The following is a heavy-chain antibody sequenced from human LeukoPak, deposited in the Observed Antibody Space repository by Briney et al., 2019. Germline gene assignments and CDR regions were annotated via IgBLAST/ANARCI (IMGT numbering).Heavy chain of an antibody. V-gene: IGHV1-18*01. CDR2: ISAYNGNT. CDR3: ARLSAHRSDDFWSGYYFDY. D-gene: IGHD3-3*01. Sequence: GASVKVSCKASGYTFTSYGISWVRQAPGQGLEWMGWISAYNGNTNYAQKLQGRVTMTTDTSTSTAYMELSSLRSEDTAVYYCARLSAHRSDDFWSGYYFDYWGQGTLVTVSS. CDR1: GYTFTSYG. J-gene: IGHJ4*02.